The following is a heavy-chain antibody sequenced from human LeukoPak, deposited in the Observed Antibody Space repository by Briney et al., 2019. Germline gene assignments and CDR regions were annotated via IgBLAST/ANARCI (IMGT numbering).Heavy chain of an antibody. V-gene: IGHV3-23*01. D-gene: IGHD1/OR15-1a*01. CDR2: INTSGGST. CDR3: ARVSGGRTEYFDS. Sequence: PGESLRLSCAASGFTFSSYAMSWVRQAPGKGLEWVSGINTSGGSTAYADSVKGRFTISRDNAKTSLYLQMNSLRAEDTAVYYCARVSGGRTEYFDSWGQGTLVTVSS. J-gene: IGHJ4*02. CDR1: GFTFSSYA.